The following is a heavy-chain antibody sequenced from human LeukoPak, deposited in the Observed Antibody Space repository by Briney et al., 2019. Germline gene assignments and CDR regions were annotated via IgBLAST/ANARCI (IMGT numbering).Heavy chain of an antibody. CDR3: ARVTDYYDSSGCPDY. Sequence: PGGSPRLSCAASGFTFSRYAMHWVRQAPGRGLEWVAVISYDGSNKYYADSVKGRFTISRDNSKNTLYLQMNSLRAEDTAVYYCARVTDYYDSSGCPDYWGQGTLVTVSS. CDR1: GFTFSRYA. D-gene: IGHD3-22*01. V-gene: IGHV3-30*04. CDR2: ISYDGSNK. J-gene: IGHJ4*02.